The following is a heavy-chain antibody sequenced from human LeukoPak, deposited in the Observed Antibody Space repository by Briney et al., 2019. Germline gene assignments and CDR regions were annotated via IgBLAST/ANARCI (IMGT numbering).Heavy chain of an antibody. Sequence: SETLSLTCTVSGGSISSSSYYWGWIRQPPGKGLEWIGSIYYSGSTYYNPSLKSRVTISVDTSKNQFSLKLSSVTAADTAVYYCARGILFAGLYYFDYWGQGTLVTVSS. J-gene: IGHJ4*02. V-gene: IGHV4-39*07. CDR2: IYYSGST. CDR3: ARGILFAGLYYFDY. CDR1: GGSISSSSYY. D-gene: IGHD2-8*02.